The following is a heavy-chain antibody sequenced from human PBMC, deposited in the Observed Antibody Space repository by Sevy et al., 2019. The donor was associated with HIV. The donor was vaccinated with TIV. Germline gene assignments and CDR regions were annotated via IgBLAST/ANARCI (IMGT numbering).Heavy chain of an antibody. D-gene: IGHD3-22*01. CDR1: GFSFDSYG. CDR2: RSGSGTRT. CDR3: AKGGGGHYDPDEIGYYFYYYNMDV. Sequence: GGSLRLSCAVSGFSFDSYGMTWVRRAPGKGLEWVSARSGSGTRTYYADSVKGRFIISRDNSKNTLYLQMNSLRSEDTAKYYGAKGGGGHYDPDEIGYYFYYYNMDVWGKGTTVTVSS. J-gene: IGHJ6*03. V-gene: IGHV3-23*01.